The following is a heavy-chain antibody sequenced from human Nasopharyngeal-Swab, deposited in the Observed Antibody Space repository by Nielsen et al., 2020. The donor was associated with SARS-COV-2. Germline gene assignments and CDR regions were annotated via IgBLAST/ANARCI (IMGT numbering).Heavy chain of an antibody. J-gene: IGHJ4*02. CDR3: ARDYYYDSSVFDC. Sequence: WIRQPPGKGLEWIGEINHSGSTNYNPSLKSRVTISVDTSKNQFSLKPSSVTAADTAVYYCARDYYYDSSVFDCWGQGTLVTVSS. D-gene: IGHD3-22*01. CDR2: INHSGST. V-gene: IGHV4-34*01.